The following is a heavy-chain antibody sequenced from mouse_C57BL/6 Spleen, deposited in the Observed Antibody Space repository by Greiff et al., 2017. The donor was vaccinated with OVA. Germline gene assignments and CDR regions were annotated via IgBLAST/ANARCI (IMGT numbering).Heavy chain of an antibody. CDR3: ARGAYSNSYYYAMDY. V-gene: IGHV1-52*01. J-gene: IGHJ4*01. D-gene: IGHD2-5*01. CDR1: GYTFTSYW. Sequence: QVQLQQPGAELVRPGSSVKLSCKASGYTFTSYWMHWVKQRPIQGLEWIGNIDPSDSETHYNQKFKDKATLTVDKSSSTAYMQLSSLTSEDSAVYYCARGAYSNSYYYAMDYWGQGTSVTFAS. CDR2: IDPSDSET.